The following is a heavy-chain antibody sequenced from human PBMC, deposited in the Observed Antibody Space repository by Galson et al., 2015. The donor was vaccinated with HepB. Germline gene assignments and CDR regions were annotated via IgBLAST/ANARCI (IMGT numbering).Heavy chain of an antibody. CDR1: GFTFSSYA. J-gene: IGHJ4*02. V-gene: IGHV3-30-3*01. Sequence: SLRLSCAASGFTFSSYAMHWVRQAPGKGLEWVAVISYDGSNKYYADSVKGRFTISRDNSKNTLYLQMNSLRAEDTAVYYCARDKEQQLPREHYFDYWGQGPLVTVSS. D-gene: IGHD6-13*01. CDR3: ARDKEQQLPREHYFDY. CDR2: ISYDGSNK.